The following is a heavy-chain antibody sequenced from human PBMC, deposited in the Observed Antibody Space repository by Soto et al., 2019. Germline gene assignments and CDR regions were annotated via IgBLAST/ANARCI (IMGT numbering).Heavy chain of an antibody. V-gene: IGHV3-23*01. D-gene: IGHD4-4*01. J-gene: IGHJ4*02. Sequence: EVQLLASGGGLVQPGGSLRLSCAASGFIFNAYAMTWVRQAPGKGLVWGSAIGGSGGNTYYAASVKGRFTISRDNSKDTVDLEMKRLRVDDTAVYFCARVASDYINSADHWGQGILVTVSS. CDR1: GFIFNAYA. CDR3: ARVASDYINSADH. CDR2: IGGSGGNT.